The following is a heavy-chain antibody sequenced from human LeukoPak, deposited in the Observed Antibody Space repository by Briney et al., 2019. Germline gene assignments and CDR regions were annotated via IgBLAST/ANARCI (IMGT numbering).Heavy chain of an antibody. V-gene: IGHV4-39*07. CDR2: ICYSGST. CDR3: ARGGTLIHYYFDY. Sequence: SETLSLTCTVSGGSISSSSYYWGWIRQPPGKGLEWIGSICYSGSTYYNPSLKSRVTISLDTSKNQFSLKLSSVTAADTAVYYCARGGTLIHYYFDYWGQGTLVTVSS. J-gene: IGHJ4*02. D-gene: IGHD2-21*01. CDR1: GGSISSSSYY.